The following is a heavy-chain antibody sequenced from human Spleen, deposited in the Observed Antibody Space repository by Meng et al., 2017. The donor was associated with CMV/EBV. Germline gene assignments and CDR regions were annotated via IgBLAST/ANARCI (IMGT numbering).Heavy chain of an antibody. J-gene: IGHJ5*02. Sequence: ASVKVSCKASGYTFIGYYMHWVRQAPGEGLEWMGWINPNSGGTNYAQKFQGRVTMTRDTSISTAYMELSRLRSDDTAVYYCAREYSSSWGTWFDPWGQGTLVTVS. CDR1: GYTFIGYY. D-gene: IGHD6-13*01. V-gene: IGHV1-2*02. CDR3: AREYSSSWGTWFDP. CDR2: INPNSGGT.